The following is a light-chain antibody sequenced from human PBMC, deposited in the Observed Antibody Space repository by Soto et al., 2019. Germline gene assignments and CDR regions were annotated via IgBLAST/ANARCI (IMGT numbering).Light chain of an antibody. CDR1: QTVTSNY. J-gene: IGKJ1*01. CDR2: GAS. Sequence: EIVLTQSPGTLSLSPGERATLSCRASQTVTSNYLAWYQRKPGQAPRLLIYGASSRATDIPDRFSGSGSGTDFPLTITRLEQEDFAVYFGKQYVGPPSTFGKGTKVKIK. CDR3: KQYVGPPST. V-gene: IGKV3-20*01.